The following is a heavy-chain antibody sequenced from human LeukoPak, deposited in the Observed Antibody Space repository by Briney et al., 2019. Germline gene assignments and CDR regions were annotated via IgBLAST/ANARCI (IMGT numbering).Heavy chain of an antibody. CDR3: ARHSAAPSNYYFDY. D-gene: IGHD6-13*01. V-gene: IGHV4-39*01. CDR1: GGSISSSSYY. J-gene: IGHJ4*02. Sequence: SETLSLTCTVSGGSISSSSYYWGWIRQPPGKGLEWIGSIYYSGSTYYNPSLKSRVTISVDTSKNQFSLKLSSVTAADTAVYYCARHSAAPSNYYFDYWGQGTLVTVSS. CDR2: IYYSGST.